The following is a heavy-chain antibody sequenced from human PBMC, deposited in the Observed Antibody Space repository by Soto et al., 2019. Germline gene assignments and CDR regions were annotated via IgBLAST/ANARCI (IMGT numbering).Heavy chain of an antibody. CDR2: IYYSGST. V-gene: IGHV4-59*01. Sequence: SETLSLTCTVSGGSISSYYWSWIRQPPGKGLEWIGYIYYSGSTNYNPSLKSRVTISVDTSKNQFSLKLSSVTAADTAVYYCARAEHEVAVAGVNWFDPWGQGTLVTVSS. CDR3: ARAEHEVAVAGVNWFDP. D-gene: IGHD6-19*01. CDR1: GGSISSYY. J-gene: IGHJ5*02.